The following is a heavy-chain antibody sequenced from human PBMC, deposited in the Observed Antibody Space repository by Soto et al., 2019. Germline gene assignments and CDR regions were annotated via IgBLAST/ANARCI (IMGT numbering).Heavy chain of an antibody. CDR2: IIPIFGTA. V-gene: IGHV1-69*12. CDR1: GGTFSSYA. D-gene: IGHD3-9*01. J-gene: IGHJ6*02. Sequence: QVQLVQSGAEVKKPGSSVQVSCQASGGTFSSYAISWVRQAPGQGLEWMGGIIPIFGTANYGQKFQGRVTITADESTSTAYMELRSLRSEDTAVYYCASLSDYDILTGYGMDVWGQGTTVTVSS. CDR3: ASLSDYDILTGYGMDV.